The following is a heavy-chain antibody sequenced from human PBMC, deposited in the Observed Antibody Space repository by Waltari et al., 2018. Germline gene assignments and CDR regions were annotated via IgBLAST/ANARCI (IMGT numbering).Heavy chain of an antibody. D-gene: IGHD4-4*01. CDR1: GGSISSYY. Sequence: QVQLQQWGAGLLKPSETLSLTCTVSGGSISSYYWSWIRQPAGKGLEWIGRIYTSGSTNYNPSLKSRVTMSVDTSKNQFSLKLSSVTAADTAVYYCARLYTPSYYYYYMDVWGKGTTVTISS. J-gene: IGHJ6*03. V-gene: IGHV4-59*10. CDR2: IYTSGST. CDR3: ARLYTPSYYYYYMDV.